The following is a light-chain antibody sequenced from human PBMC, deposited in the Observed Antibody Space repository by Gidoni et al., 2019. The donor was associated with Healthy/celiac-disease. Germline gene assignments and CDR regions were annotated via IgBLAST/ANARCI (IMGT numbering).Light chain of an antibody. CDR1: NIGSKS. CDR3: QVWDSSSDHRV. Sequence: SYVPPQPPPVPVSPGKPARITCGGNNIGSKSVHWYQQKPGQAPVLVVYDDSDRPSGIPERFSGSNSGNTATLTISRVEAGDEADYYCQVWDSSSDHRVFGGGTKLTVL. J-gene: IGLJ2*01. V-gene: IGLV3-21*03. CDR2: DDS.